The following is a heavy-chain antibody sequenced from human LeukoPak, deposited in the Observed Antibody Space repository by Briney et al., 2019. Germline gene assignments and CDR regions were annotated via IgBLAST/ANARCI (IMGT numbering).Heavy chain of an antibody. Sequence: SVTVSCKASGGTFSSYAISWVRQAPGQGLEWMGGTIPVFGTSNYAQKFQGRVTITADESTRTAYMELSSLRSEDMAVYYCARRAAAGSFDYWGQGTLVTVSP. CDR1: GGTFSSYA. V-gene: IGHV1-69*13. CDR3: ARRAAAGSFDY. CDR2: TIPVFGTS. J-gene: IGHJ4*02. D-gene: IGHD6-13*01.